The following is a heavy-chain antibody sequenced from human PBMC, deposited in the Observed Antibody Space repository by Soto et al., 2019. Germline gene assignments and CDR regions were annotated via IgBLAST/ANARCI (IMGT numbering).Heavy chain of an antibody. CDR1: GFTLSAYW. CDR3: ARGPRVSSTGTGAH. D-gene: IGHD1-1*01. V-gene: IGHV3-74*01. J-gene: IGHJ4*02. Sequence: AGSLILSCSVSGFTLSAYWMHWVRQVLGKGLTWVSRISDDGSTATYADSVKGRFVISRDNAKNSLYLEMNTLRADDSGLYYCARGPRVSSTGTGAHWGRGTLVTVSS. CDR2: ISDDGSTA.